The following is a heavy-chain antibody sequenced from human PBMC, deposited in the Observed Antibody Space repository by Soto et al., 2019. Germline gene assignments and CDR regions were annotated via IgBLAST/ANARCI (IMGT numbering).Heavy chain of an antibody. V-gene: IGHV4-39*01. J-gene: IGHJ4*02. CDR2: IYYIENT. D-gene: IGHD1-7*01. CDR3: ARLRVPNYYFDL. Sequence: PSETLSLTCTVSDGSITSKNYYWGWIRQPPGKGLEWIGDIYYIENTFYNASLKSRLTISVDTSKNQFSLKLSSVTAADTAVYYCARLRVPNYYFDLWGQGTPVTVSS. CDR1: DGSITSKNYY.